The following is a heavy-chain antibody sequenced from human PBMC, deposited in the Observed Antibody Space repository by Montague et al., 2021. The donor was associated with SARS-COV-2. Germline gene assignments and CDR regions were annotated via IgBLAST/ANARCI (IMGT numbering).Heavy chain of an antibody. CDR3: AKISSRSSHPYLDY. CDR1: GFVFSSFA. J-gene: IGHJ4*02. Sequence: SLRLSCAASGFVFSSFAMHWVRQAPGKGLEWVAIISNDGTYTSYADSVKGRFTISRDNSQNTLFLQMHSLRSEDTAVYYCAKISSRSSHPYLDYWGQGTLLTVSS. CDR2: ISNDGTYT. D-gene: IGHD3-10*01. V-gene: IGHV3-30*04.